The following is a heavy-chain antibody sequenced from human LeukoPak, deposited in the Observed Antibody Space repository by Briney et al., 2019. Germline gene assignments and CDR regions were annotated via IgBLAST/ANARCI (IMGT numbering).Heavy chain of an antibody. V-gene: IGHV1-2*02. CDR2: INLNDGAT. CDR1: GYTFTDYY. D-gene: IGHD5-24*01. J-gene: IGHJ4*02. Sequence: ASVNVSCKASGYTFTDYYVHWMRQAPGQGLEWMGWINLNDGATDHAQKFQGRVTMTRDTSISTLYMELNSLTSDDTAVYYCARRTTEMVNDYWGQGTLVTVSS. CDR3: ARRTTEMVNDY.